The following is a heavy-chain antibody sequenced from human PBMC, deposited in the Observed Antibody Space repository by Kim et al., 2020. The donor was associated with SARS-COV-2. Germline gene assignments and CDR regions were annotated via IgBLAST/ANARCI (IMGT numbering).Heavy chain of an antibody. J-gene: IGHJ6*02. CDR3: ARFRWFGEDDQNYYGMDV. V-gene: IGHV3-11*01. Sequence: KGRFTISRDNAKNSLYLQMNSLRAEDTAVYYCARFRWFGEDDQNYYGMDVWGQGTTVTVSS. D-gene: IGHD3-10*01.